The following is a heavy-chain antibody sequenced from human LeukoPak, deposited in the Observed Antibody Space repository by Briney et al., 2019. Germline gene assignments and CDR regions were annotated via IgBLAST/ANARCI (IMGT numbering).Heavy chain of an antibody. CDR2: MNPNSGNT. CDR3: ARGRNYGDYYYYYMDV. V-gene: IGHV1-8*02. D-gene: IGHD4-17*01. Sequence: ASVKVSCKASGYTFTGYYIHWVRQATGQGLEWMGWMNPNSGNTGYAQKFQGRVTMTRNTSISTAYMELSSLRSEDTAVYYCARGRNYGDYYYYYMDVWGKGTTVTISS. CDR1: GYTFTGYY. J-gene: IGHJ6*03.